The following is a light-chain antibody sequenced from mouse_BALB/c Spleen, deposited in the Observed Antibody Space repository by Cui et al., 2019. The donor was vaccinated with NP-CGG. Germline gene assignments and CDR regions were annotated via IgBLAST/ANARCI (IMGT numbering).Light chain of an antibody. J-gene: IGLJ1*01. CDR3: ALWYSNHWV. Sequence: QAVVTQESALTTSPGETVTLTCRSSTGAVTTSNHDKWVQEKPDHLFTGLIGGTNNRAPGVPARFSGSLIGDKAALTITGAQTEDEAIYFCALWYSNHWVFGGGTKLTVL. V-gene: IGLV1*01. CDR1: TGAVTTSNH. CDR2: GTN.